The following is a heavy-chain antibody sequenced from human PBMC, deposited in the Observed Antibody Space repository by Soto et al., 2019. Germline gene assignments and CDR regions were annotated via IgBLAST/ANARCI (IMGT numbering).Heavy chain of an antibody. V-gene: IGHV3-33*06. D-gene: IGHD2-15*01. CDR2: IWYDGSNK. J-gene: IGHJ4*02. CDR3: AKQNGYGGNTELED. Sequence: PGGSLRLSCAASGFTFSSYGMHWVRQAPGKGLEWVAVIWYDGSNKYYADSVKGRFTISRDNSKNTLYLQMNSLRAEDTAVYYCAKQNGYGGNTELEDWGQGTLVTVSS. CDR1: GFTFSSYG.